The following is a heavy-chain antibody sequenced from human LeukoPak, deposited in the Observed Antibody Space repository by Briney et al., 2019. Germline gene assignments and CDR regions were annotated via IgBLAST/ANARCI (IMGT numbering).Heavy chain of an antibody. CDR1: GGSFSGYY. D-gene: IGHD1-14*01. V-gene: IGHV4-34*01. CDR2: INHSGST. CDR3: ASPGKLVLGTNHHFDY. Sequence: SETLSLTCAVYGGSFSGYYWSWIRQPPGKGLEWIGEINHSGSTNYNPSLKSRVTISVDTSKNQFSLKLSSVTAADTAVYYCASPGKLVLGTNHHFDYWGQGTLVTVSS. J-gene: IGHJ4*02.